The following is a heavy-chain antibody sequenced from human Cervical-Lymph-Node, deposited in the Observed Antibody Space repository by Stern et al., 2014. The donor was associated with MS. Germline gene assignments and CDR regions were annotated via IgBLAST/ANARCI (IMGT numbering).Heavy chain of an antibody. Sequence: QVQLQESGPGLVKPSETLSLTCTVSGGSISSSSYYWGWIRQPPGKGLEWIGSIYYSGSTYYNPSLKSRVTISVDTSKTQFSEKLSSLTAADTAVYYCARESGRKDYWGQGTLVTVSS. CDR3: ARESGRKDY. D-gene: IGHD1-14*01. J-gene: IGHJ4*02. V-gene: IGHV4-39*02. CDR2: IYYSGST. CDR1: GGSISSSSYY.